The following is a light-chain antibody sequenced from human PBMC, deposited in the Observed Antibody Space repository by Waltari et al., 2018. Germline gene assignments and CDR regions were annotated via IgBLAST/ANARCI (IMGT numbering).Light chain of an antibody. J-gene: IGKJ1*01. CDR3: QQYYSSRT. Sequence: DIVMTQSPDSLAVSLGERATINCKSSQSVLYNSNDKNYLAWYQQKTGQRPKLLIYWASTRESGVPDRFSGSGSGTDFTLTISSLQAEDVAVYYCQQYYSSRTFGQGTKVEIK. CDR1: QSVLYNSNDKNY. CDR2: WAS. V-gene: IGKV4-1*01.